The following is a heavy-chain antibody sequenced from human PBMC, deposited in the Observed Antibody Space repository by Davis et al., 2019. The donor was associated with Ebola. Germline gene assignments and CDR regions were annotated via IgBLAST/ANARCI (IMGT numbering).Heavy chain of an antibody. V-gene: IGHV3-30*02. D-gene: IGHD3-10*02. CDR1: GFTFSSYG. Sequence: PGRSLRLSCAASGFTFSSYGLHWVRQAPGKGLEWVAFIRYDGSNKYYADSVKGRFTISRDNSKNTLYLQMNSLRAEDTAVYYCANLWSRNYWGQGTLVTVSS. CDR3: ANLWSRNY. J-gene: IGHJ4*02. CDR2: IRYDGSNK.